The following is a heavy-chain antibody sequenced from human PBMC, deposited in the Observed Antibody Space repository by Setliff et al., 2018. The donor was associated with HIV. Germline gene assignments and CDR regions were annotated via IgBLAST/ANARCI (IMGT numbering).Heavy chain of an antibody. CDR3: ARAVQLGYFDY. CDR1: GGSISSSSYY. CDR2: IYYSGST. J-gene: IGHJ4*02. Sequence: SETLSLTCTVSGGSISSSSYYWGWIRQPPGKGLEWIGSIYYSGSTYYNPSLKSRVTISVDTSKNQFSLKLSSVTAADTAVYYRARAVQLGYFDYWGQGTLVTVSS. D-gene: IGHD6-6*01. V-gene: IGHV4-39*07.